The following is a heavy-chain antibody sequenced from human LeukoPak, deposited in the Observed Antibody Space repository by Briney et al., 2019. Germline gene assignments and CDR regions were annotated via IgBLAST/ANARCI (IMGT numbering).Heavy chain of an antibody. J-gene: IGHJ4*02. D-gene: IGHD3-3*01. CDR3: TTFPDFWSGFDY. V-gene: IGHV3-15*01. CDR2: IKSKTDGGTT. Sequence: GGSLRLSCAASGFTFSNAWMSWVRQAPGKGLEWVGRIKSKTDGGTTDYAAPVKGRFTISRDDSKNTLYQQMNSLKTEDTAVYYCTTFPDFWSGFDYWGQGTLVTVSS. CDR1: GFTFSNAW.